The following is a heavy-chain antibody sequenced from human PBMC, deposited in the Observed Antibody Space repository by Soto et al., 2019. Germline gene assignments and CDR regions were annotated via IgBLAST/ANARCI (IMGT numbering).Heavy chain of an antibody. CDR1: GGSFSGYY. J-gene: IGHJ4*02. CDR3: AGRGYCSSTSCYALDY. V-gene: IGHV4-34*01. Sequence: QVQLQQWGAGLLKPSETLSLTCAVYGGSFSGYYWSWIRQPPGKGLEWIGEINHSGSTNYNPSLKRRVTISVDTSKNQFSLKLSSVTAADTAVYYCAGRGYCSSTSCYALDYWGQGTLVTVSS. D-gene: IGHD2-2*01. CDR2: INHSGST.